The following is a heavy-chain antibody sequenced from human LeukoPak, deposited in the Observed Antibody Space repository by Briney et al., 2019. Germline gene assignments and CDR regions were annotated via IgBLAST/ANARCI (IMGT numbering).Heavy chain of an antibody. CDR2: ITDSGLTI. Sequence: PGGSLRLSCAVSGLIFSDFEMNWVRQAPGKGLEWLAYITDSGLTINYADSVKGRFTISRDNAKNSLYLQMNSLRAEDTAVYYCAELGITMIGGVWGKGTTVTISS. CDR3: AELGITMIGGV. V-gene: IGHV3-48*03. J-gene: IGHJ6*04. D-gene: IGHD3-10*02. CDR1: GLIFSDFE.